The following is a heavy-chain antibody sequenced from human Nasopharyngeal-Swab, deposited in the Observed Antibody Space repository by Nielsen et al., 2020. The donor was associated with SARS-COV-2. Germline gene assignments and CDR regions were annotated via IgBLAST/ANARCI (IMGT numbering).Heavy chain of an antibody. D-gene: IGHD6-19*01. CDR2: ISWNSGSI. V-gene: IGHV3-9*01. CDR1: GFTFDDYA. J-gene: IGHJ4*02. Sequence: CAASGFTFDDYAMHWVRQAPGKGLEWVSGISWNSGSIGYADSVKGRFTISRDNAKNSLYLQMNSLRAEDTALYYCAKDMEEQWLGALDYWGQGTLVTVSS. CDR3: AKDMEEQWLGALDY.